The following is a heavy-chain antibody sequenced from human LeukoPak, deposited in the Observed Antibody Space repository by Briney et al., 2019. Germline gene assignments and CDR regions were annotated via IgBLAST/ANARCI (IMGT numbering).Heavy chain of an antibody. CDR2: IRYDGSNI. CDR1: GFTFSNYG. D-gene: IGHD2-2*01. V-gene: IGHV3-30*02. CDR3: AKDCGSTSCYYP. Sequence: GGSLRLSCAASGFTFSNYGMHWVRQAPGKGLEWVAFIRYDGSNIYYADSVKGRFTISRDNSKNTLYLQMSSLRAEDTAVYYCAKDCGSTSCYYPWGQGTLVTVSS. J-gene: IGHJ5*02.